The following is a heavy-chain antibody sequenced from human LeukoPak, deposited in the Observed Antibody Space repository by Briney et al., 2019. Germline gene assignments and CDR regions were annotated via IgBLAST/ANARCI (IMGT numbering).Heavy chain of an antibody. Sequence: ASVKVSCKASGGTFSSYATSWVRQAPGQGLEWMGWISAYNGNTNYAQKLQGRVTMTTDTSTSTAYMELRSLRSDDTAVYYCALSNSSSWLLFDYWGQGTLVTVS. CDR2: ISAYNGNT. CDR1: GGTFSSYA. J-gene: IGHJ4*02. CDR3: ALSNSSSWLLFDY. V-gene: IGHV1-18*01. D-gene: IGHD6-13*01.